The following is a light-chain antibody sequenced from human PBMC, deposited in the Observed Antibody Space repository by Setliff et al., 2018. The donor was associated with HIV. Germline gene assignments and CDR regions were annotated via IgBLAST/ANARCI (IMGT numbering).Light chain of an antibody. CDR3: ASYTKRNVFV. CDR1: TSDIGSYTF. Sequence: ALTQPASVSGSPGQSITISCTGTTSDIGSYTFVSWYQHYPGEAPKLILYEVTDRPSGVSYRFSGSRSGTTASLTISGLRAEDEADYYCASYTKRNVFVFGTGTKVTVL. V-gene: IGLV2-14*01. CDR2: EVT. J-gene: IGLJ1*01.